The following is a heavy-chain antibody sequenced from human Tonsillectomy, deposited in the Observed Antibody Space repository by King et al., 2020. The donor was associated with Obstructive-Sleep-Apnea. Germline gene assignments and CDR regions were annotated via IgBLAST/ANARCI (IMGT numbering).Heavy chain of an antibody. D-gene: IGHD3-10*01. CDR2: VTGSGGNT. V-gene: IGHV3-23*04. CDR3: ANDRYYYGSDKPNWYFDL. J-gene: IGHJ2*01. Sequence: VQLVESGGDLVQPGGSLRLSCAASGFAFSNYAIGWVRQAPGKGLEWVSTVTGSGGNTYYADSVKGRFTISRDNSKNTLYLQMNSLRAEDTAVYYCANDRYYYGSDKPNWYFDLWGRGTLVTVSS. CDR1: GFAFSNYA.